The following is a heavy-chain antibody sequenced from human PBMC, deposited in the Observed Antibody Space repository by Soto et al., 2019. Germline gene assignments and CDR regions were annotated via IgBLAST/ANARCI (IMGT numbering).Heavy chain of an antibody. Sequence: GSVKVSCKASGYIFITYGISWVRQAPGQGLEWMGRISTYNGNTNYAQNLQGRVTMTTDTSTSTGYMELRSLRSDDTAVYYCARDLDGSGSYYTDYWGPGTLVTVSS. CDR3: ARDLDGSGSYYTDY. CDR2: ISTYNGNT. CDR1: GYIFITYG. V-gene: IGHV1-18*01. D-gene: IGHD3-10*01. J-gene: IGHJ4*02.